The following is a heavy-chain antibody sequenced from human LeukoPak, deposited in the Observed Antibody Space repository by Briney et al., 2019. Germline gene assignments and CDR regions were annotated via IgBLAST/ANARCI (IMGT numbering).Heavy chain of an antibody. CDR1: GFTLSSYW. CDR2: IKQDGSEK. CDR3: ARERSLGY. J-gene: IGHJ4*02. Sequence: GGSLRLSCAASGFTLSSYWMSWVRQAPGKGLEWVANIKQDGSEKYYVDSVKGRFTISRDNAKNSLYLQMNSLRAEDTAVYYCARERSLGYWGQGTLVTVSS. V-gene: IGHV3-7*01.